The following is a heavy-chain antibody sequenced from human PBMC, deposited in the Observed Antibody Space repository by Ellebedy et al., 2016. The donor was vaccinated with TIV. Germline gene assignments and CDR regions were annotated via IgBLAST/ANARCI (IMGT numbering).Heavy chain of an antibody. D-gene: IGHD2-21*02. CDR3: AKPLAYCGGDCYQYYYYGMDV. CDR1: GFTFSSYA. Sequence: GESLKISCAASGFTFSSYAMSWVRQAPGKGLEWVSAISGSGGSTYYADSVKGRFTISRDNSKNTLYLQMNSLRAEDTAVYYCAKPLAYCGGDCYQYYYYGMDVWGQGTTVTVSS. CDR2: ISGSGGST. J-gene: IGHJ6*02. V-gene: IGHV3-23*01.